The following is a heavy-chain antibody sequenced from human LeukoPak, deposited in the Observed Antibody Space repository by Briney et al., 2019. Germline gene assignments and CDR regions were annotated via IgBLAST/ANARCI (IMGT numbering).Heavy chain of an antibody. V-gene: IGHV4-39*01. CDR3: ASRLGRGRFDP. CDR1: GGSISSSSYY. Sequence: SETLSLTCTVSGGSISSSSYYWGWIRQPPGKGLEWIVSIYYSGSTYYNPSRKSRVTISVDTSKNQFSLKLSSVTAADTAVYYCASRLGRGRFDPWGQGTLVTVSS. J-gene: IGHJ5*02. CDR2: IYYSGST.